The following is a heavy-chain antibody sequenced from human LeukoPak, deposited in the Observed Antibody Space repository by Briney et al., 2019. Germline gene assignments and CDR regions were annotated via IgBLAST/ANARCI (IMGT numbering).Heavy chain of an antibody. CDR3: ARRMYYYDSSGYLEEDAFDI. D-gene: IGHD3-22*01. V-gene: IGHV4-59*08. CDR1: GGSISSYY. J-gene: IGHJ3*02. Sequence: SETLSLTCTVSGGSISSYYWSWIRQPPGKGLEWSGYIYYSGSTNYNPSLKSRVTISVDTSKNQCSLKLSSVTAADTAVYFCARRMYYYDSSGYLEEDAFDIWGQGTMVTVSS. CDR2: IYYSGST.